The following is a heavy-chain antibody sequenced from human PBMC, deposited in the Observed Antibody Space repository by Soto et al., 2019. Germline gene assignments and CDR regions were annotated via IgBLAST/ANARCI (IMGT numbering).Heavy chain of an antibody. J-gene: IGHJ6*02. D-gene: IGHD3-16*01. CDR1: GGTFSRYA. V-gene: IGHV1-69*06. Sequence: VQLVQSGAEVQKPGSSVKVACKTSGGTFSRYAISWVRQDTGQGLDWMGRIIPILGTANYAQKFQGRVTITADKSTSTAYMDLSRLRDEDTAVYYRIFAGGVVSVRGPHKEVSDYYGMDVWGQGTTVPVSS. CDR3: IFAGGVVSVRGPHKEVSDYYGMDV. CDR2: IIPILGTA.